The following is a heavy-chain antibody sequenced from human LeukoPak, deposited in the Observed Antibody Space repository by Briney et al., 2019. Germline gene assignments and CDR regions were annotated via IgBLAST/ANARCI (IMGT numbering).Heavy chain of an antibody. CDR3: AKGGLERYFDL. D-gene: IGHD1-1*01. CDR2: SSWAGGST. Sequence: PGGSLRLSCAASGFTFDEYTMHWVRQTPGKGLEWVSLSSWAGGSTYYADSVKGRFTISRDSSKKSLYLQMNSLRTEDTALYYCAKGGLERYFDLWGRGTLVTVSP. V-gene: IGHV3-43*01. J-gene: IGHJ2*01. CDR1: GFTFDEYT.